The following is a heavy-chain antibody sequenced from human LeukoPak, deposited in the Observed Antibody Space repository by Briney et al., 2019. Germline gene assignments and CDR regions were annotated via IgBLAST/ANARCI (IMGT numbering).Heavy chain of an antibody. CDR1: GFTFSSYS. J-gene: IGHJ4*02. Sequence: GGSLRLSCAASGFTFSSYSMNWVRQAPGKGLEWVSSISSSSSYIYYADSVKGRFTISRDNAKNSLYLQMNSLRAEDTAVYYCARGGSQGPFDYWGQGTLVTVSS. D-gene: IGHD5-12*01. CDR2: ISSSSSYI. V-gene: IGHV3-21*01. CDR3: ARGGSQGPFDY.